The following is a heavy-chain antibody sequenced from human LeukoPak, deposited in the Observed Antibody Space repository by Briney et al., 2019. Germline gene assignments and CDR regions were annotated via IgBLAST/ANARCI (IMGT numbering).Heavy chain of an antibody. Sequence: PGGSLRLSCAASGFTFDDYGMSWVRQAPGKGLEWVSGINWNGGSTGYADSVKGRFTVSRDNAKNSLYLQMNSLRAEDTALYYCARDIREIAAASTSDYWGQGTLVTVSS. D-gene: IGHD6-13*01. CDR1: GFTFDDYG. CDR2: INWNGGST. J-gene: IGHJ4*02. CDR3: ARDIREIAAASTSDY. V-gene: IGHV3-20*04.